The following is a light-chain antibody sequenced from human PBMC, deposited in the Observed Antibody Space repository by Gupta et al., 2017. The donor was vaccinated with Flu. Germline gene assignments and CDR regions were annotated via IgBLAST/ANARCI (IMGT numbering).Light chain of an antibody. V-gene: IGKV2-30*01. J-gene: IGKJ4*01. CDR1: QSLVYSDGNTY. Sequence: DVVMTQSPLSLPVTLGQPASISCRSSQSLVYSDGNTYLTWFQQRPGQSPRRLIYKVSNRDSGVPDRFSGSGSGTDFTLKISSVEAEDVGVYYCRQGKHWPLTFDGGTKVEIK. CDR2: KVS. CDR3: RQGKHWPLT.